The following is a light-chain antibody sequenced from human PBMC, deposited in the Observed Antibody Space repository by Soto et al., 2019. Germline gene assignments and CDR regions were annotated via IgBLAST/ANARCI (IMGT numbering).Light chain of an antibody. CDR1: QGVSTY. CDR3: QQRNSWPLT. J-gene: IGKJ4*01. Sequence: EIVLTQSPATLSLSPGERATLSCRASQGVSTYLAWYQQKPGQAPRLLIYDASNRATGIPARFSGSGPGTDFTLTISSLEPEDFAVYYCQQRNSWPLTFGGGTKVEIK. V-gene: IGKV3D-11*01. CDR2: DAS.